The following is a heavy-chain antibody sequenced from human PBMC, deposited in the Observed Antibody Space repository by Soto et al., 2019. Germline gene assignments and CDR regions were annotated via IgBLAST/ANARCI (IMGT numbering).Heavy chain of an antibody. D-gene: IGHD2-15*01. J-gene: IGHJ6*02. CDR2: MSYDGSSQ. CDR3: VREDSTPTIVYYSYYGMDI. V-gene: IGHV3-30-3*01. CDR1: GFTFSNYA. Sequence: PVGSLRLSCAASGFTFSNYAMQWGRQAPGKGLEWVAAMSYDGSSQYYADSVRGRFIISRDNSRYTLYLQMNSLRSEDTAVYYCVREDSTPTIVYYSYYGMDIWGQGTTVTVSS.